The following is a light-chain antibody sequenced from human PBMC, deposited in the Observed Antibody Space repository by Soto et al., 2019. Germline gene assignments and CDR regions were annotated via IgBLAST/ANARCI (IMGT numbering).Light chain of an antibody. V-gene: IGKV3-20*01. Sequence: DIALTQSPGTLSLSPGERATLSCRASQTIGSWYLAWYQQKPGQRPRLLIYGASSRATGIPDRFSGSGSGTDFTLTISRLQPEDFAVYYCQHYVSSPLTFGGGTKVEI. CDR3: QHYVSSPLT. CDR2: GAS. J-gene: IGKJ4*01. CDR1: QTIGSWY.